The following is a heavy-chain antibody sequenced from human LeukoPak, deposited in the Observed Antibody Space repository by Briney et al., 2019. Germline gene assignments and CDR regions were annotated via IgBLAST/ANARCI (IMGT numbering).Heavy chain of an antibody. CDR1: GGSISSSSYY. CDR3: ARPVSAYCGGDCSDY. D-gene: IGHD2-21*01. CDR2: IYYSGST. J-gene: IGHJ4*02. Sequence: SETPSLTCTVSGGSISSSSYYWGWIRQPPGKGLEWIGSIYYSGSTYYNPSLKSRVTISVDTSKNQFSLKLSSVTAADTAVYYCARPVSAYCGGDCSDYWGQGTLVTVSS. V-gene: IGHV4-39*01.